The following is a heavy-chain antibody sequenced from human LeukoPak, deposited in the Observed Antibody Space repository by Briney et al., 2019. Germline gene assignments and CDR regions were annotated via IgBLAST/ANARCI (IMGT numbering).Heavy chain of an antibody. CDR1: GFTFSSYA. CDR2: ISGSGGST. Sequence: PGGSLRLSCAASGFTFSSYAMSWVRQAPGKGLEWVSAISGSGGSTYYADSVKGRFTISRDNSKNTLYLQMNSLRAEDTAVYYCAKACRPIAVAGIGVDYWGQGTLVTVSS. J-gene: IGHJ4*02. V-gene: IGHV3-23*01. D-gene: IGHD6-19*01. CDR3: AKACRPIAVAGIGVDY.